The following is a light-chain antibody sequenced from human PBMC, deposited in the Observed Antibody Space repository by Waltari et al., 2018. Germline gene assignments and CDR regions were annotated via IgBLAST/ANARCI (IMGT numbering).Light chain of an antibody. CDR3: QAWDGNTVI. CDR1: KLRDKY. J-gene: IGLJ2*01. CDR2: QDV. Sequence: SYVLNQPPSVSVSPGQTASITCSGEKLRDKYASWYQQKAGQPPVLIIYQDVERPSSIPDRLSASNSGTTATLTISGTQALDEADYYCQAWDGNTVIFGGGTRLTVL. V-gene: IGLV3-1*01.